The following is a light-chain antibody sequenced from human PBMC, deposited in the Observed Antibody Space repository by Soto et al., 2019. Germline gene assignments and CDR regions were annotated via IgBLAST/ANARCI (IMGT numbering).Light chain of an antibody. J-gene: IGKJ1*01. CDR2: GAS. V-gene: IGKV3-20*01. CDR1: QSVSSSY. Sequence: EIVMTQSPGTLSLSPGEKATLSCRASQSVSSSYLAWYQQKPGQAPRLLIYGASSRATGIPDRFSGSGSGTDFTLSISRLEPEEFAVYYCQRYGCSTEWTFGLGTKV. CDR3: QRYGCSTEWT.